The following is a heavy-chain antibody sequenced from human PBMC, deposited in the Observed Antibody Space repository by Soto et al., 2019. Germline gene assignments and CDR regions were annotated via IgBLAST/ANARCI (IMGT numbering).Heavy chain of an antibody. CDR1: GFTFSNYV. CDR2: ISYDGSNK. J-gene: IGHJ6*02. V-gene: IGHV3-30*03. D-gene: IGHD3-10*01. CDR3: ARDPYRTMVRGAPMGV. Sequence: GGSLRLSCAASGFTFSNYVMHWARQAPGKGLEWVAVISYDGSNKYYADSVKGRFTISRDNAKNSLYLQMNSLRAEDTAVYYCARDPYRTMVRGAPMGVWGQGTTVTVSS.